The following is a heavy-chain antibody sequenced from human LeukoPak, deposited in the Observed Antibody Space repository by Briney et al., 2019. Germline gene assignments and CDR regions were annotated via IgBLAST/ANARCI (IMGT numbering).Heavy chain of an antibody. CDR3: ARLYCSGGSCYKGAGDY. J-gene: IGHJ4*02. Sequence: GGSLRLSCEASGLSIGDYTMHWVRQVPGKGLEWVSLISWNGGRTYYADSVKGRFTISRDNAKNSLYLQMNSLRAEDTAVYYCARLYCSGGSCYKGAGDYWGQGTLVTVSS. CDR2: ISWNGGRT. V-gene: IGHV3-43*01. CDR1: GLSIGDYT. D-gene: IGHD2-15*01.